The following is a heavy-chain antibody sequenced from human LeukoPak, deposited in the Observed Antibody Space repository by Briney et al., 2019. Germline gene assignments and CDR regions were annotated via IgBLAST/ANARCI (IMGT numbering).Heavy chain of an antibody. D-gene: IGHD5-18*01. CDR1: EFTFRSYA. J-gene: IGHJ4*02. CDR3: AKSRAGGYLRAFDF. CDR2: ISYDGNNK. Sequence: GGPLRLSCVASEFTFRSYAVHWVRRAPGKGLEWVTLISYDGNNKYYADFVKGRFTISRDNSKNTLFLQMNSLTTDDTAVYYCAKSRAGGYLRAFDFWGQGTLVTVSS. V-gene: IGHV3-30-3*02.